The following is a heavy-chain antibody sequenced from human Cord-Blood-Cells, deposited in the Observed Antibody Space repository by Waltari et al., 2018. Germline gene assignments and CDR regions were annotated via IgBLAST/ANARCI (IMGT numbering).Heavy chain of an antibody. CDR3: AKAVYSSSYFDY. Sequence: EVQLVESGGGLVQHGRSLRLSCAASGFPFDDSAMHWVRQAPGKGLEWVSGISWNSGSIGYADSVKGRFTISRDNAKNSLYLQMNSLRAEDKALYYCAKAVYSSSYFDYWGQGTLVTVSS. V-gene: IGHV3-9*01. CDR2: ISWNSGSI. CDR1: GFPFDDSA. D-gene: IGHD6-6*01. J-gene: IGHJ4*02.